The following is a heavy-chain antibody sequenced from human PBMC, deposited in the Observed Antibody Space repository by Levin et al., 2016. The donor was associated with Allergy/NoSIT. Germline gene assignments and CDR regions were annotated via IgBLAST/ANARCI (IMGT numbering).Heavy chain of an antibody. D-gene: IGHD3-22*01. J-gene: IGHJ3*02. CDR3: ANYDSSGYYSGYDAFDI. CDR2: INPSGGST. Sequence: WVRQAPGQGLEWMGIINPSGGSTSYAQKFQGRVTMTRDTSTSTVYMELSSLRSEDTAVYYCANYDSSGYYSGYDAFDIWGQGTMVTVSS. V-gene: IGHV1-46*01.